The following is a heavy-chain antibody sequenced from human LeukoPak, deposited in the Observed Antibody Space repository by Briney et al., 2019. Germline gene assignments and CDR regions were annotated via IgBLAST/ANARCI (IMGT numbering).Heavy chain of an antibody. V-gene: IGHV3-23*01. Sequence: GRSLRLSCAVSGITLSNYGMSWVRQAPGTGLELVAGLSGSGGGTNYADSVQGRFTISRDNPKNTLYLQMNSLRAEDTAVYFCAKRGVVIRVFLVGFHKEAYYFDSWGEGALVTVSS. CDR3: AKRGVVIRVFLVGFHKEAYYFDS. D-gene: IGHD3-10*01. J-gene: IGHJ4*02. CDR1: GITLSNYG. CDR2: LSGSGGGT.